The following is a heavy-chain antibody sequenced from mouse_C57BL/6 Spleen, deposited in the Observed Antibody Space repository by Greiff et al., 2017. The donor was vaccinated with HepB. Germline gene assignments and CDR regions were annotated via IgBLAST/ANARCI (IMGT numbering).Heavy chain of an antibody. J-gene: IGHJ3*01. CDR3: ARWGGAWFAY. CDR2: INPSTGGT. CDR1: GYSFTGYY. V-gene: IGHV1-42*01. Sequence: EVQLQQSGPELVKPGASVKISCKASGYSFTGYYMNWVKQSPEKSLEWIGEINPSTGGTTYNQKFKTKATLTVDKSSSTAYMQLKSLTSEDSAVYCCARWGGAWFAYWGQGTLVTVSA.